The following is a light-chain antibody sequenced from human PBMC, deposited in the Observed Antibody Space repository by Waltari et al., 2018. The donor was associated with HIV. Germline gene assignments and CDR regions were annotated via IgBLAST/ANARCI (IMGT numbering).Light chain of an antibody. CDR3: QSSDSIIAV. CDR2: EDS. J-gene: IGLJ3*02. V-gene: IGLV6-57*03. Sequence: NFVLTQPHSVSESPGKTVTISCTRSSGSIASNYVQWYQQRPGSAPIIVIYEDSERPSGVPDRFSASIDSSSNTASLTNSGLKTEDEADYYCQSSDSIIAVFGGGTKLTVL. CDR1: SGSIASNY.